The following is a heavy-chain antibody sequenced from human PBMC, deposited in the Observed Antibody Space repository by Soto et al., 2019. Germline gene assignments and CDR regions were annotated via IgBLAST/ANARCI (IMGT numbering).Heavy chain of an antibody. CDR1: GASVTNYN. D-gene: IGHD3-10*01. Sequence: QVQLHQSGPGLVKPSETLSLTCSVSGASVTNYNWSWIRQSPGKGLEWIGYISYGGTTNFNSSRKGRVAVSVDMSKSRFSLTLNSVAAAETAVYYCAMYYGHGEDDWGQGTLVTGAS. CDR2: ISYGGTT. V-gene: IGHV4-59*02. CDR3: AMYYGHGEDD. J-gene: IGHJ4*02.